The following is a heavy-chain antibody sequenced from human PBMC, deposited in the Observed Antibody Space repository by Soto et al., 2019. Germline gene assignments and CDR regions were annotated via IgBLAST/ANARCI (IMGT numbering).Heavy chain of an antibody. Sequence: QVQLMESRGSVLQPGRSLRLSCAASGFTFSSYGMHWVRQAPGKGLEWVTIISNDGSIQYYGDSVKGRFTVSRDNSKNTLFLEMNSLTAEDTATYYCAKDRRDSSGTCSRCFGMDVWGQGTTVTVSS. J-gene: IGHJ6*02. CDR3: AKDRRDSSGTCSRCFGMDV. V-gene: IGHV3-30*18. CDR1: GFTFSSYG. CDR2: ISNDGSIQ. D-gene: IGHD3-22*01.